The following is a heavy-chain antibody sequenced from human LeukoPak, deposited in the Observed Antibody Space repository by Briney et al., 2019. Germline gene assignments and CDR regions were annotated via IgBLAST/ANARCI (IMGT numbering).Heavy chain of an antibody. V-gene: IGHV5-51*01. CDR3: ARLGLVGATTQFFDY. Sequence: GESLKISCKGSGYSFTSYWIGWVRQMPGKGLELVGIIYPGDSDTRYSPSFQGQVTISADKSISTAYLQWSSLKASDTAMYYCARLGLVGATTQFFDYWGQETLVTVSS. CDR2: IYPGDSDT. CDR1: GYSFTSYW. D-gene: IGHD1-26*01. J-gene: IGHJ4*02.